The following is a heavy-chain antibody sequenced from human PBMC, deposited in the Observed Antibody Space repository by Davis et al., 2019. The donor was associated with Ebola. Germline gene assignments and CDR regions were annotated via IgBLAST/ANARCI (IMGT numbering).Heavy chain of an antibody. CDR1: GDSISSYY. D-gene: IGHD3-10*01. J-gene: IGHJ4*02. Sequence: SETLSLTCTVSGDSISSYYWSWIRQPPGKGLEWIGYIYNSGSTNYNPSLKSRVTISVDTSKNQFSLRLNSVTVADTAVYYCTRKVGAFDYWGQGTLVTVSS. CDR2: IYNSGST. V-gene: IGHV4-59*01. CDR3: TRKVGAFDY.